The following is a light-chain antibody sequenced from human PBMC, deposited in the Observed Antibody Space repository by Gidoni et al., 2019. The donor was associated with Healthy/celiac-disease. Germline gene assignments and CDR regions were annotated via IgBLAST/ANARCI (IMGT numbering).Light chain of an antibody. CDR2: DAS. CDR1: QSISSW. V-gene: IGKV1-5*01. Sequence: DIQMTQSPSTLSASVGDRVTITCRASQSISSWLAWYQQKPGKAPKLLIYDASSLESGVPSRFSGSGSGTEFTLTISSLQPDDFATYYCQQYNSYPGPFXQXTKVEIK. J-gene: IGKJ1*01. CDR3: QQYNSYPGP.